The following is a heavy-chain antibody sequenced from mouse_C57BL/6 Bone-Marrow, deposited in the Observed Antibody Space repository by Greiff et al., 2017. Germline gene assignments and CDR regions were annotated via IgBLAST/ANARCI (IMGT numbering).Heavy chain of an antibody. CDR1: GYTFTSYW. Sequence: VQLVESGAELAKPGASVKLSCKASGYTFTSYWMHWVKQRPGQGLEWIGYINPSSGYTKYNQKFKDKATLTADKSSITAYMQLSIPPYEDSAVCYCAYAPRYWGQGTTLTVSS. CDR3: AYAPRY. D-gene: IGHD2-10*02. J-gene: IGHJ2*01. V-gene: IGHV1-7*01. CDR2: INPSSGYT.